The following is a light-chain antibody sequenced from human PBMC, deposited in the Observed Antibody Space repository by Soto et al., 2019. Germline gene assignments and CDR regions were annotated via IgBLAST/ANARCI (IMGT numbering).Light chain of an antibody. CDR1: SSDVGGYNL. CDR2: EGS. CDR3: SSYTINSTLV. Sequence: QSALTQPASVSGSPGQSITISCTGSSSDVGGYNLVSWYQHHPGKAPKLIIYEGSQRPSGVSNRFSGSKSGNTASLSISGLQPEDEADYYCSSYTINSTLVFGGGTKVTVL. V-gene: IGLV2-14*02. J-gene: IGLJ2*01.